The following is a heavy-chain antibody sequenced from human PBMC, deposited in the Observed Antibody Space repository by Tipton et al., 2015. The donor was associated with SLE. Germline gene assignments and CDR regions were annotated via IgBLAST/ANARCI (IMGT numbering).Heavy chain of an antibody. D-gene: IGHD1/OR15-1a*01. V-gene: IGHV4-61*05. CDR1: GDSISSSGYY. CDR2: IYYTGNT. CDR3: ARHSWEQPFDN. J-gene: IGHJ4*02. Sequence: TLSLTCTVSGDSISSSGYYWSWIRQPPGKGLEWIGYIYYTGNTNYNPSLESRVTISVDTSKNQFSLKLTSVTAADTAVYYCARHSWEQPFDNWGQGTLVTVSS.